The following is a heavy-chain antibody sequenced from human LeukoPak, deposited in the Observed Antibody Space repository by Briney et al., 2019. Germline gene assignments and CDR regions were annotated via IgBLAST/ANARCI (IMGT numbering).Heavy chain of an antibody. J-gene: IGHJ4*02. Sequence: EASVKVSCKASGYTFTSYYMHWVRQAPGQGLEWMGIINPSGGSTSYAQKFQGRVTMTRDTSTSTVYMELSSLRSDDTAVYYCAREDYGDRDFDYWGQGTLVTVSS. CDR2: INPSGGST. V-gene: IGHV1-46*01. CDR1: GYTFTSYY. D-gene: IGHD4-17*01. CDR3: AREDYGDRDFDY.